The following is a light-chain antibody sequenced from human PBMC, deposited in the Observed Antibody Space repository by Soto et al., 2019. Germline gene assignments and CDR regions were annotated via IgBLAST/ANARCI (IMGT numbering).Light chain of an antibody. J-gene: IGKJ1*01. Sequence: EIVLTQSPGTLSLSPGERATLSCRASQSVSSYLAWFQQKPGQAPRLFIHGASSRATGIPDRFSGSGSGTDFTLTISRLEPEDFAVYYCQQYGDSPRTFGQGTKVDIK. CDR3: QQYGDSPRT. CDR2: GAS. V-gene: IGKV3-20*01. CDR1: QSVSSY.